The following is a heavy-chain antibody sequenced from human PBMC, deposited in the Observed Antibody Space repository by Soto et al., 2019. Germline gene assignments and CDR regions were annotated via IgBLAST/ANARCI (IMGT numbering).Heavy chain of an antibody. Sequence: EVQLVESGGGLVQPGGSLRLSCAASGFTFSSYDMHWVRQATGKGLEWVSAIGTAGDTYYPGSVKGRFTISRENAKNSLYLQMNSLRAGDTAVYYCARGYGDYPYGMDVWGQGTTVTVSS. CDR3: ARGYGDYPYGMDV. D-gene: IGHD4-17*01. J-gene: IGHJ6*02. CDR2: IGTAGDT. CDR1: GFTFSSYD. V-gene: IGHV3-13*01.